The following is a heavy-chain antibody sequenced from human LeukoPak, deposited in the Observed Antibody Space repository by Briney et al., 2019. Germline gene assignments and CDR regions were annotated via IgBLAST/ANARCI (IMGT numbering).Heavy chain of an antibody. CDR2: ISAGSTYI. CDR1: GFTFSSYS. J-gene: IGHJ4*02. D-gene: IGHD6-6*01. Sequence: GGSLRLSXAASGFTFSSYSMNWVRQAPGKGLEWVSSISAGSTYIYYADSVRGRFTISRDNAKSSLYLQMNSLRAEDTAVYYCAVDLAARFDYWGQGTLVTVSS. CDR3: AVDLAARFDY. V-gene: IGHV3-21*01.